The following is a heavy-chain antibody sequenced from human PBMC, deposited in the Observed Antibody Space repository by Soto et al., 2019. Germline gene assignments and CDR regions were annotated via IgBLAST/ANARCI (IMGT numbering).Heavy chain of an antibody. J-gene: IGHJ4*02. CDR2: INHSGST. Sequence: QVQLQQWGAGLLKPSETLSLTCAVYGGSFSGYYWSWIRQPPGKGLEWIGEINHSGSTNYNPSLKSRVTISVDTSQNQFSRKLSSVPAADTAVYYCARGSPGRFGELSGGYWGQGTLVTVSS. D-gene: IGHD3-10*01. CDR1: GGSFSGYY. CDR3: ARGSPGRFGELSGGY. V-gene: IGHV4-34*01.